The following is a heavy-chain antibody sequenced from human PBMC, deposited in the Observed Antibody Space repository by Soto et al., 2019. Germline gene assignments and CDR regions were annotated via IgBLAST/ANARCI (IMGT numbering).Heavy chain of an antibody. J-gene: IGHJ5*02. Sequence: GWSLRLSCAVSGFTVSTSFVSWVRQPPGKGLEWVSFIYSGGGTYYADSVNGRFTIPRDNSKNMLYLQMNSLRVEDTAVYYCARDAGPDTPNWFDPWGRGTLVTVSS. CDR2: IYSGGGT. V-gene: IGHV3-66*01. CDR1: GFTVSTSF. CDR3: ARDAGPDTPNWFDP.